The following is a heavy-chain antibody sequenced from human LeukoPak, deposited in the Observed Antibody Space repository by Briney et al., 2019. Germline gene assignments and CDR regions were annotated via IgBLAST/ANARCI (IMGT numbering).Heavy chain of an antibody. CDR2: IIPIFGTA. V-gene: IGHV1-69*13. D-gene: IGHD2-2*01. CDR1: GGTLSSYA. Sequence: SVKVSCKASGGTLSSYAISWVRPAPGQGLEWMGGIIPIFGTANYAQKFQGRVTTTAGEPTSTAYMELSSLRSEHTAVYYCARSRRQVGSTSCYHPWGKGTLVTVSS. J-gene: IGHJ5*02. CDR3: ARSRRQVGSTSCYHP.